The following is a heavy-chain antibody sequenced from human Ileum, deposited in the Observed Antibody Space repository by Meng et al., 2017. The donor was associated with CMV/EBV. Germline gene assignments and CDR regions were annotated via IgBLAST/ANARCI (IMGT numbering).Heavy chain of an antibody. CDR2: IRSDGSAT. CDR3: VRSSGWSLFDY. J-gene: IGHJ4*02. CDR1: GYTFSDYD. V-gene: IGHV1-2*02. Sequence: VQLLECGAGVKEPRASVQFSCKTYGYTFSDYDMHWVRQAPGQGLEWMGWIRSDGSATNYAQKLRDRVTMTRDASVSTAYMELSGLTSDDTAVYFCVRSSGWSLFDYWGPGALVTVSS. D-gene: IGHD6-19*01.